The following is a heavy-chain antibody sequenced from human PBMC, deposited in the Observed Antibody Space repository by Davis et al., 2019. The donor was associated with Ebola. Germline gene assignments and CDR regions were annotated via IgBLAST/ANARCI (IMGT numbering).Heavy chain of an antibody. J-gene: IGHJ4*02. CDR2: TIPIFDTP. CDR3: ARDFDGGNYYFDY. Sequence: SVKASCKTSGGSFSSHPISWVRQAPRQGLEWMGGTIPIFDTPHYAQKFQGRITITADASTSTAYMELSSLRSEDTATYFCARDFDGGNYYFDYWGPGTPVTVSS. V-gene: IGHV1-69*13. D-gene: IGHD3-9*01. CDR1: GGSFSSHP.